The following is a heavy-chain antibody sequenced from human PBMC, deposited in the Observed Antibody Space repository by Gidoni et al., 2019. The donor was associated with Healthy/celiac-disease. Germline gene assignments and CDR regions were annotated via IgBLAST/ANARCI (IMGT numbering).Heavy chain of an antibody. Sequence: QMQLVQSGPEVKKPGTSVKVSCKASGFTFTSSAVQWVRQARGKRLEWIGWIVVGSGNTNYAQKFQERVTITRDMATSTAYMELSSLRSEDTAVYYCAARTIPNSGSSEFDYWGQGTLVTVSS. J-gene: IGHJ4*02. D-gene: IGHD1-26*01. V-gene: IGHV1-58*01. CDR3: AARTIPNSGSSEFDY. CDR1: GFTFTSSA. CDR2: IVVGSGNT.